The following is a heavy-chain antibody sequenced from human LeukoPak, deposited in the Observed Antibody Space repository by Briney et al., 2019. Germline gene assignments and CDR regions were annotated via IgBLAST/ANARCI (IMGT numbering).Heavy chain of an antibody. J-gene: IGHJ6*03. CDR3: ARAVRGVVVVPAATIGRDYYYYMDV. Sequence: GGSLRLSCAASGFTFSNYGMHWVRQAPGKGLEWVAFVRYDETTKFYADSVKGRFTISRDNSKTTLYLQMNSLRSEDTAVYYCARAVRGVVVVPAATIGRDYYYYMDVWGKGTTVTVSS. V-gene: IGHV3-30*02. CDR2: VRYDETTK. CDR1: GFTFSNYG. D-gene: IGHD2-2*01.